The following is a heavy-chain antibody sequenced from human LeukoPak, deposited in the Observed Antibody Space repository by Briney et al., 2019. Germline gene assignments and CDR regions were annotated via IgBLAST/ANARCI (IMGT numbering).Heavy chain of an antibody. CDR3: AKAATQAVAGSAFDY. CDR2: ISYDGSNK. CDR1: GFTFSSYG. V-gene: IGHV3-30*18. J-gene: IGHJ4*02. Sequence: GGSLRLSCAASGFTFSSYGMHWVRQAAGKGLEWVAVISYDGSNKYYADSVKGRFTISRDNSKNTLYLQMNSLRAEDTAVYYCAKAATQAVAGSAFDYRGQGTLVTVSS. D-gene: IGHD6-19*01.